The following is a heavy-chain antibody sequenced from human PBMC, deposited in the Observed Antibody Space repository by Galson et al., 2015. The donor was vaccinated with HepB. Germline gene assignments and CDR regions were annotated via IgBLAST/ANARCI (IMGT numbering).Heavy chain of an antibody. CDR3: ARVDYNSAWPYFFDS. CDR1: GFTFSSYA. CDR2: ISYDGSNK. Sequence: SLRLSCAASGFTFSSYAMHWVRQAPGKGLEWVAVISYDGSNKNYVDSVKGRFTISRDNSKNTLYLQMNSLRPEDTAVYYCARVDYNSAWPYFFDSWGQGTLVTVSS. V-gene: IGHV3-30*04. J-gene: IGHJ4*02. D-gene: IGHD6-19*01.